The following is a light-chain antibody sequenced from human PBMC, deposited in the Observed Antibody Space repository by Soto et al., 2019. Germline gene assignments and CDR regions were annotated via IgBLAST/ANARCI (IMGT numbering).Light chain of an antibody. CDR1: SGDVGGYNF. V-gene: IGLV2-8*01. CDR2: EVN. J-gene: IGLJ1*01. CDR3: GSYAGSSDFV. Sequence: QSALTQPPSASGSLGQSVTISCTGTSGDVGGYNFVSWYHQHPGKAPKLIIYEVNKRPSGVPDRFSASKSGNTASLTVSGLQAEDEADYYCGSYAGSSDFVFGSGTKVTVL.